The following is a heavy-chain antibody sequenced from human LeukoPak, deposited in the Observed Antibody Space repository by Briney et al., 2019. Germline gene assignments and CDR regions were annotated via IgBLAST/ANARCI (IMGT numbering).Heavy chain of an antibody. J-gene: IGHJ4*02. V-gene: IGHV4-38-2*01. D-gene: IGHD3-10*01. Sequence: SETLSLTCAVSGYSISSGYYWGWIRQPPGKGLEWIGSIYHSGSTYYNPSLKSRVTISVDTSKNQFSLKLSSVTAADTAVYYCARHSATMVRGVPEFDYWGQGTLVTVSS. CDR2: IYHSGST. CDR1: GYSISSGYY. CDR3: ARHSATMVRGVPEFDY.